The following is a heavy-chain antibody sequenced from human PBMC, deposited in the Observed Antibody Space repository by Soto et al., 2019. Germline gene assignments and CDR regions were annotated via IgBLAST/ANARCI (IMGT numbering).Heavy chain of an antibody. V-gene: IGHV4-39*01. CDR2: IYYSGST. D-gene: IGHD2-21*01. CDR1: GGSISSSSYY. Sequence: QLQLQESGPGLVKPSETLSLTCTVSGGSISSSSYYWGWIRQPPGKGLEWIGSIYYSGSTYYNPSLKSRVTISVDTSKNQFSLKLSSVTAADTAVYYCARHPPAYSPVALDPWGQGTLVTVSS. J-gene: IGHJ5*02. CDR3: ARHPPAYSPVALDP.